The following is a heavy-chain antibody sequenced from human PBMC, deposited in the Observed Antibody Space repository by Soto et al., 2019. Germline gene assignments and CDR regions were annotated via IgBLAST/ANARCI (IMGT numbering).Heavy chain of an antibody. CDR1: GGSISSSSYY. CDR3: ARHPVTTDYSWYYFDY. V-gene: IGHV4-39*01. J-gene: IGHJ4*02. Sequence: SETLSLTCTVSGGSISSSSYYWGWIRQPPGKGLEWIGSIYYSGSTYYNPSLKSRVTISVDTSKNQFSLKLSSVTAADTAVYYCARHPVTTDYSWYYFDYWGQGTLVTVSS. CDR2: IYYSGST. D-gene: IGHD4-4*01.